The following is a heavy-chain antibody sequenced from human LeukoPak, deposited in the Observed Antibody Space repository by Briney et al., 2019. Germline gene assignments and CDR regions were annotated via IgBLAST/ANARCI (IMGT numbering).Heavy chain of an antibody. Sequence: GASVKVSCKASGYTFSYYGLTWVRQAPGQGLEWMGWISTYRSNTSHAQKFQGRVTMTADTSTRTAFMELRSLRSDDTAVYFCARDHYPSISVADSRGGMDVWGQGTTVTVSS. CDR2: ISTYRSNT. CDR1: GYTFSYYG. J-gene: IGHJ6*02. CDR3: ARDHYPSISVADSRGGMDV. V-gene: IGHV1-18*01. D-gene: IGHD6-19*01.